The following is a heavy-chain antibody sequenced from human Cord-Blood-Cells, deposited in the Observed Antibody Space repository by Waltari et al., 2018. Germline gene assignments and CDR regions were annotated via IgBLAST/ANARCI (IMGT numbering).Heavy chain of an antibody. CDR2: FDPEDGET. CDR3: ATGDWYSSGWYNYYYYMDV. CDR1: GYTLTELS. Sequence: QVQLVQSGAEVKKPGASVKVSCKVSGYTLTELSMHWVRQAPGKGLEWMGGFDPEDGETIYAQKVQGRVTMTEDTSTDTAYMELSSLRSEDTAVYYCATGDWYSSGWYNYYYYMDVWGKGTTVTVSS. D-gene: IGHD6-19*01. J-gene: IGHJ6*03. V-gene: IGHV1-24*01.